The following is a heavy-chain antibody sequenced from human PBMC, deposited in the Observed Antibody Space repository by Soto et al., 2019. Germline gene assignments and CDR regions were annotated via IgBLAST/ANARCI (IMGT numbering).Heavy chain of an antibody. D-gene: IGHD2-8*01. CDR1: GYIFATYW. J-gene: IGHJ3*01. Sequence: GESLKISCKASGYIFATYWTGWVRQEPGKGLEWMGLIYPGDSDTNYNPSFQGRVTISADMSINTAYLQWNSLKASDTAIYFCAKLSMVDSFDLWGQGTMVTVSS. CDR3: AKLSMVDSFDL. CDR2: IYPGDSDT. V-gene: IGHV5-51*01.